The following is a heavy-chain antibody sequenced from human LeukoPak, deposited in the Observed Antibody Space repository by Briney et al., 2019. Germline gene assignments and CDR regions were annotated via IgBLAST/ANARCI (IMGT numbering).Heavy chain of an antibody. D-gene: IGHD6-13*01. CDR1: GYAFTDCH. V-gene: IGHV1-2*04. CDR3: ARELHSSWFDY. CDR2: INPNTGVT. J-gene: IGHJ4*02. Sequence: ASVKVSCKASGYAFTDCHVHWVRQAPGQGLEWMGWINPNTGVTKYAQKFEGWVTITRDTSTSTAYMALSRLRSDDTAIYYCARELHSSWFDYWGQGTLVTVSS.